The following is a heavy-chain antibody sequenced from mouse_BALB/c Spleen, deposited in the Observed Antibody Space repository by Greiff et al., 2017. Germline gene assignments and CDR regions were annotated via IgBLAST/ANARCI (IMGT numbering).Heavy chain of an antibody. CDR2: INPDSSTI. V-gene: IGHV4-1*02. J-gene: IGHJ4*01. Sequence: EVKLQESGGGLVQPGGSLKLSCAASGFDFSRYWMSWVRQAPGKGLEWIGEINPDSSTINYTPSLKDKFIISRDNAKNTLYLQMSKVRSEDTALYYCARRYYGGAMDYWGQGTSVTVSS. D-gene: IGHD1-1*01. CDR1: GFDFSRYW. CDR3: ARRYYGGAMDY.